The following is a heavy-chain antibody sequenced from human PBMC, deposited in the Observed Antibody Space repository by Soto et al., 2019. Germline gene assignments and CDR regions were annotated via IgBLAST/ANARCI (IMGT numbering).Heavy chain of an antibody. CDR2: IWYDGSNK. D-gene: IGHD4-17*01. CDR3: ASDRGDYVPFDY. Sequence: QVQLVESGGGVVQPGRSLRLSCEASGFSFRSYGMHWVRQAPGKGLEWVAVIWYDGSNKYYADSVKGRFTISRDNSQNTLYLQMNSLRAEDTAVYYCASDRGDYVPFDYWGQGTLVTVSS. CDR1: GFSFRSYG. V-gene: IGHV3-33*01. J-gene: IGHJ4*02.